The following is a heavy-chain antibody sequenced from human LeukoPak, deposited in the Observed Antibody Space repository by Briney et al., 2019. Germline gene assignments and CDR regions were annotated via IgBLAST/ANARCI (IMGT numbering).Heavy chain of an antibody. CDR1: GGSFSGYY. Sequence: PSETLSLTCAVYGGSFSGYYWSWVRQPPGKGLEWIGELNHSGSTNYNPALTSRVTISVDTSKNQFSLKLSSVTAADTAVYYCARHIAVVGYFQHWGQGTLVTVSS. CDR3: ARHIAVVGYFQH. CDR2: LNHSGST. D-gene: IGHD6-19*01. V-gene: IGHV4-34*01. J-gene: IGHJ1*01.